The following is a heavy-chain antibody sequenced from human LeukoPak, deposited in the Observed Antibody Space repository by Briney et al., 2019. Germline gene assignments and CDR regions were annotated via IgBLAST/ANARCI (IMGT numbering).Heavy chain of an antibody. CDR1: GYSISSGYY. V-gene: IGHV4-38-2*02. D-gene: IGHD6-19*01. J-gene: IGHJ6*03. Sequence: SETLTLTCTVSGYSISSGYYWGWIRQPPGKGLEWIGSIYHSGSTYYNPSLKSRVTISVDTSKNQFSLKLSSVTAADTAVYYCARDEIAVAGPNYYYYMDVWGKGTTVTVSS. CDR3: ARDEIAVAGPNYYYYMDV. CDR2: IYHSGST.